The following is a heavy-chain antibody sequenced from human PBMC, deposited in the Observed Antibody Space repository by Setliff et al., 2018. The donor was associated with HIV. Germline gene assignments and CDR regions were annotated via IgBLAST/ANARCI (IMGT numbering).Heavy chain of an antibody. Sequence: QPGGSLRLSCAASGFIFSSYSMNWVRQAPGKGLEWVSYISSSSSSIYHADSVKGRFTVSRDNAKNTLYLQMNRLRAEDTAVYYCVRGPQFRPHWGQGTLVTVS. J-gene: IGHJ4*02. CDR3: VRGPQFRPH. CDR2: ISSSSSSI. V-gene: IGHV3-48*04. CDR1: GFIFSSYS.